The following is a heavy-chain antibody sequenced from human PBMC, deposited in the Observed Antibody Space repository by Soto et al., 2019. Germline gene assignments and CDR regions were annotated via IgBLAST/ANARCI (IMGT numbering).Heavy chain of an antibody. V-gene: IGHV3-74*01. D-gene: IGHD3-10*01. CDR3: ARGWFGPDV. CDR2: IDNAGTDS. J-gene: IGHJ6*04. Sequence: EVQLVKSGGGLVQPGGSLRLSCAASGFTLSGRSMHWVRQAPGKGLVWGSGIDNAGTDSTYADSVKGRFTSSRDNAKNMLYLQMNSLRVEDTAVYYCARGWFGPDVWGKGTTVTVSS. CDR1: GFTLSGRS.